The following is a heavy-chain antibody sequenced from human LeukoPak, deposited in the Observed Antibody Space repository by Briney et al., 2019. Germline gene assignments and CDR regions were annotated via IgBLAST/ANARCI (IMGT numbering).Heavy chain of an antibody. CDR3: ARAEWDILTGPYYFDY. V-gene: IGHV4-59*01. CDR2: IYYSGST. D-gene: IGHD3-9*01. CDR1: GGSFSGYY. Sequence: PSETLSLTCAVHGGSFSGYYWSWIRQPPGKGLEWIGYIYYSGSTNYNPSLKSRVTISVDTSKNQFSLKLSSVTAADTAVYYCARAEWDILTGPYYFDYWGQGTLVTVSS. J-gene: IGHJ4*02.